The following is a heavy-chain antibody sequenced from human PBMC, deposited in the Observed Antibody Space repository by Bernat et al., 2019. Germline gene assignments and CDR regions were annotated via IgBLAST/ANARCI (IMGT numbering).Heavy chain of an antibody. CDR1: GGSISTSSYY. J-gene: IGHJ4*02. CDR3: ARLLYDRSGYYYFDN. D-gene: IGHD3-22*01. CDR2: IYYSGRT. V-gene: IGHV4-39*01. Sequence: QLQLQESGPGLVKPSETLSLTCTVSGGSISTSSYYWGWIRQPPGKGLEWIGSIYYSGRTYDNPSLKSRVTISVDTSKNQFSLKLSFVIAADTAVYYCARLLYDRSGYYYFDNWGQGTLVTVSS.